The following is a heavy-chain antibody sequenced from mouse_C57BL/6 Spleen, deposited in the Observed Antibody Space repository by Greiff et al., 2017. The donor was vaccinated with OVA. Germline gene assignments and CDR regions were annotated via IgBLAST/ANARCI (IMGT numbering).Heavy chain of an antibody. CDR3: TRRGQYYFDY. Sequence: QVQLQQSGAELVRPGASVTLSCKASGYTFTDYEMHWVKQTPVHGLEWIGAIDPEPGGTAYNQKFKGKAILTADKSSSTAYMGLHSLTSEDSAVYYCTRRGQYYFDYWGQGTTLTVSS. D-gene: IGHD3-3*01. J-gene: IGHJ2*01. CDR1: GYTFTDYE. V-gene: IGHV1-15*01. CDR2: IDPEPGGT.